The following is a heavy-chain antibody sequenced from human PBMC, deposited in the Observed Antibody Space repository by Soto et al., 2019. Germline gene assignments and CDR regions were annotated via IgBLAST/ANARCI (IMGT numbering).Heavy chain of an antibody. CDR2: IIPIHGIA. V-gene: IGHV1-69*02. Sequence: QVQLVQSGAEVKKPGSSVKVSCKASGGTFSSYTISWVRQAPGQGLEWMGRIIPIHGIANYAQKFQGRVTITVDKSTCTAYMELSSLRSEDTAVYYCARTGNRIFDPWGQGTLVTVSS. CDR3: ARTGNRIFDP. CDR1: GGTFSSYT. J-gene: IGHJ5*02. D-gene: IGHD3-10*01.